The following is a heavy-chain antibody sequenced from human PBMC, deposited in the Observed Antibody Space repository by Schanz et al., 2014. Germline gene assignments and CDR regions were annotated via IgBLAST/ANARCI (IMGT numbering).Heavy chain of an antibody. CDR2: SSYDVSIK. V-gene: IGHV3-30*04. CDR1: GFTFSSYA. CDR3: ARGPSRGTYYYGMDV. D-gene: IGHD2-2*01. J-gene: IGHJ6*02. Sequence: HVQLVESGGGVVQPGGSLRLSCAASGFTFSSYAMRWVRQAPGKGLEWVALSSYDVSIKDYSDSVKGRFTISRDNSKDTLYLQMNSLRDEDTAVYYCARGPSRGTYYYGMDVWGQGTTVTVSS.